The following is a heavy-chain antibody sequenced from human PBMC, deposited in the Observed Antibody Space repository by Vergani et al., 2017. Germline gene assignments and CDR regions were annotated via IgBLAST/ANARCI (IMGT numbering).Heavy chain of an antibody. Sequence: QVQLVESGGGLVKSGGSLRLSCSAPEFTLSEYPVSWIRQTPGKGLEWVSYISGDDTVIYYRDSVRGRFTISRDNAKNSLYLDMSSLRAEDTAVYYCVRDVRVSRTWGQGTLVAVSS. CDR2: ISGDDTVI. CDR3: VRDVRVSRT. J-gene: IGHJ3*01. V-gene: IGHV3-11*04. CDR1: EFTLSEYP.